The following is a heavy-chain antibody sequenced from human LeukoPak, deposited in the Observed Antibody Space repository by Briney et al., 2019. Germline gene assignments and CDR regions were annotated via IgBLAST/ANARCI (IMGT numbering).Heavy chain of an antibody. CDR3: ARDRGGSDWNYHFDY. CDR1: GGSISSSSYY. D-gene: IGHD1-7*01. Sequence: PSETLSLTCTVSGGSISSSSYYWGWIRQPPGKGLEWIGSIYHSGSTYYNPSLKSRVTISVDTSKNQFSLKLSSVTAADTAVYYCARDRGGSDWNYHFDYWGQGTLVTVSS. J-gene: IGHJ4*02. V-gene: IGHV4-39*07. CDR2: IYHSGST.